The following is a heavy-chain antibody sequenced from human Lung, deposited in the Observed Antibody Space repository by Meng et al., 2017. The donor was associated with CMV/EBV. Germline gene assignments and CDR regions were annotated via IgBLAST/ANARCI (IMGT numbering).Heavy chain of an antibody. CDR1: EAPSGPQT. CDR2: LIAVFDKT. J-gene: IGHJ4*02. V-gene: IGHV1-69*13. D-gene: IGHD1-14*01. CDR3: ARGRRNEPLFDY. Sequence: LFGAWVRWPGPQRRMPSNPLEAPSGPQTFSWVRQAPGKGLECMGGLIAVFDKTKAAPRFQDRVTFTADESTSTAYMELSSLTFDDTAVYFCARGRRNEPLFDYWGQGTLVTVSS.